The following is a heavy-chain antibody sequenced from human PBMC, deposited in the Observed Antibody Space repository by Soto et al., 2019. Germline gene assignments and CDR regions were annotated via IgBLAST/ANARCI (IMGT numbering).Heavy chain of an antibody. CDR1: GFTLSSYD. Sequence: GGSLRLSCAASGFTLSSYDMHWVRQATGKSLEWVSGIGTSGDTYYPGSVKGRFTISRENARNSLYLQMNSLRAEDTAVYYCARRVAADGFDIWGQGTMVTVSS. CDR3: ARRVAADGFDI. D-gene: IGHD6-13*01. V-gene: IGHV3-13*01. J-gene: IGHJ3*02. CDR2: IGTSGDT.